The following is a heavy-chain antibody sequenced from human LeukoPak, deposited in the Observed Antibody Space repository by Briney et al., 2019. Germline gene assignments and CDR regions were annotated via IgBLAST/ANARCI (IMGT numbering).Heavy chain of an antibody. J-gene: IGHJ6*03. CDR3: AKDNHRPHYYYMDV. CDR2: IQYDGSNK. V-gene: IGHV3-30*02. CDR1: GFSFSTSG. Sequence: LTGGSLRLSCAASGFSFSTSGIHWVRQAPGKGLDWVTFIQYDGSNKYYAESVKGRFTISRDNSKNMVYLQMNSLRVEDTAVYYCAKDNHRPHYYYMDVWGKGTTVTISS.